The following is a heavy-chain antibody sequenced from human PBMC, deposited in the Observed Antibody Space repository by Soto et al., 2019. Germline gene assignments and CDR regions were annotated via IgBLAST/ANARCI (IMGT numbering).Heavy chain of an antibody. V-gene: IGHV4-30-4*01. D-gene: IGHD1-26*01. CDR3: ARVPFYAPSGSYYIDY. J-gene: IGHJ4*02. CDR1: LGSISIGDYY. CDR2: IYYSGST. Sequence: PSESLSLTCTVSLGSISIGDYYWSWIRQPPGKGLEWIGYIYYSGSTYYNPSLKSRVTISVDTSKKQFSLKLSSVTAADTAVYYCARVPFYAPSGSYYIDYWGQGTLVTVSS.